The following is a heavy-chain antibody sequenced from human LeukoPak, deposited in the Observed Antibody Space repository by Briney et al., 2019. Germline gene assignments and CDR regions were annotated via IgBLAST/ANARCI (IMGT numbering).Heavy chain of an antibody. CDR1: GYTSTNFD. CDR3: GRGYAMAV. Sequence: ASVKVSCKASGYTSTNFDINWVRQATGQGVEWMGWMNLNTGKTGYIQEFQGRVTMTTNTSINTAYMELSGLRAEDTAVYYCGRGYAMAVWGQGTAVTVSS. V-gene: IGHV1-8*01. CDR2: MNLNTGKT. J-gene: IGHJ6*02.